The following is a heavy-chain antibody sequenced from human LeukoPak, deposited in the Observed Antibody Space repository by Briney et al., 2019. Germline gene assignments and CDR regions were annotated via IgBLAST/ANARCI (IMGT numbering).Heavy chain of an antibody. CDR3: ATSPPQDMILGAFDI. Sequence: GASVKVSCKVSGYTLTELSMHWVRQAPGQGLEWMGGFDPEDGETIYAQKFQGRITMTEDTSTDTPYMELSSLRSEDTAVYYCATSPPQDMILGAFDIWGQGTMVTVSS. D-gene: IGHD2-8*01. CDR1: GYTLTELS. CDR2: FDPEDGET. V-gene: IGHV1-24*01. J-gene: IGHJ3*02.